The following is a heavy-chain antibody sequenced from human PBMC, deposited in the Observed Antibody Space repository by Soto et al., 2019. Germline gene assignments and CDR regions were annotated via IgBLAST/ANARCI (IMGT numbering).Heavy chain of an antibody. V-gene: IGHV3-66*03. CDR1: GFTVSSNY. D-gene: IGHD2-21*02. CDR2: IYSCGST. J-gene: IGHJ6*02. CDR3: ARDMRGGDCYRGLSYGMDV. Sequence: EVQLVESGGGLIQPGGSLRLSCAASGFTVSSNYMSWVRQAPGKGLEWVSVIYSCGSTYYADSVKGRFTISRDNSKNTLYLQMNSLRAEDTAVYYCARDMRGGDCYRGLSYGMDVWGQGTTVTVSS.